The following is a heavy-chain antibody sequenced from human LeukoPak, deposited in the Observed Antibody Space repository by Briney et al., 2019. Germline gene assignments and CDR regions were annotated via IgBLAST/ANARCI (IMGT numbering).Heavy chain of an antibody. V-gene: IGHV3-74*01. D-gene: IGHD3-16*02. CDR3: AKERAGYTNPYYFDY. J-gene: IGHJ4*02. CDR1: GFTFSSYW. CDR2: INEHGSIT. Sequence: GGSLRLSCAASGFTFSSYWMHWVRQVPGKGLVWVARINEHGSITDYADSVKDRFTVSRDNAWNTLYLQMNSLRAEDTAVYYCAKERAGYTNPYYFDYWGQGTLVTVSS.